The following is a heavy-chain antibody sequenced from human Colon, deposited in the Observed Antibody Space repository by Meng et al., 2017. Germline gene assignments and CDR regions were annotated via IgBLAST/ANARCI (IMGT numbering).Heavy chain of an antibody. J-gene: IGHJ4*02. Sequence: EVQLVESGGGLVQPGGSLRLSCAVSGFSVSSDFMIWVRQAPGKGLEWVSMIHSSAGTFFADSVKGRFTVSTDNSKNTLYLQMNSLKIEDTAVYHCANRFVWGLGTLVTVSS. V-gene: IGHV3-66*02. CDR1: GFSVSSDF. CDR3: ANRFV. D-gene: IGHD3-3*01. CDR2: IHSSAGT.